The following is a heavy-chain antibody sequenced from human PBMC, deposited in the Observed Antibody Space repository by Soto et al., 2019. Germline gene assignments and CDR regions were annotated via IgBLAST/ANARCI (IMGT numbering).Heavy chain of an antibody. J-gene: IGHJ4*02. CDR3: ARGPPFH. V-gene: IGHV4-4*08. CDR2: VSSTGST. D-gene: IGHD3-16*01. Sequence: SETLSLTCTVSGASITQYYWNWIRQSPGKGLEWIVSVSSTGSTVFNPSLTSRVTVSLDTSKNQFSLTLNSVTAADTAVYYCARGPPFHWGQGTLVTVAS. CDR1: GASITQYY.